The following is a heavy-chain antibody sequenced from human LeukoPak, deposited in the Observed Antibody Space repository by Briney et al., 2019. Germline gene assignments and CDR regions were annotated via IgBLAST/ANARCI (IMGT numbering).Heavy chain of an antibody. CDR1: GYSFTSYW. CDR2: IYPADSDT. D-gene: IGHD2-2*01. CDR3: ARHRDIVLVPAAMDV. Sequence: GESLKISCKGSGYSFTSYWIGWVRQMPGKGLEWMGIIYPADSDTTYSPSFQGQVTISADKSISTAYLQWSSLKTSDTAMYYCARHRDIVLVPAAMDVWGQGNTVTVSS. J-gene: IGHJ6*02. V-gene: IGHV5-51*01.